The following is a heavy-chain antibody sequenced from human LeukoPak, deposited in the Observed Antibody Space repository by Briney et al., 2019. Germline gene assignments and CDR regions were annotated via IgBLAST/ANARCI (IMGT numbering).Heavy chain of an antibody. V-gene: IGHV3-48*04. Sequence: GGSLRLSCAASGFTFSSYSMNWVRQAPGKGLEWVSYISSSSSTIYYADSVKGRFTISRNNAKNSLYLQMNSLRAEDTAVYYCARVATELGLAFDIWGQGTMVTVSS. CDR3: ARVATELGLAFDI. J-gene: IGHJ3*02. CDR1: GFTFSSYS. D-gene: IGHD1-26*01. CDR2: ISSSSSTI.